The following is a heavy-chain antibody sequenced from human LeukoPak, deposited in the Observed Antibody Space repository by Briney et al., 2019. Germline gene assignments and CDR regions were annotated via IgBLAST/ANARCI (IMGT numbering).Heavy chain of an antibody. CDR3: AGEYSSGWTNFDY. J-gene: IGHJ4*02. D-gene: IGHD6-19*01. Sequence: SRTLSLTCTVSGGSISSGGYYWSWIRQPPGKGLEWIGYIYHSGSTYYNPSLKSRVTISVDRSKNQFSLKLSSVTAADTAVYYCAGEYSSGWTNFDYWGQGTLVTVSS. CDR2: IYHSGST. CDR1: GGSISSGGYY. V-gene: IGHV4-30-2*01.